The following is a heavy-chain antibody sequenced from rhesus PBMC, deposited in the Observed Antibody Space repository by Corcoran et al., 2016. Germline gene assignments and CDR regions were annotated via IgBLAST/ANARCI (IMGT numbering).Heavy chain of an antibody. J-gene: IGHJ4*01. CDR1: GGSISSSY. CDR3: ARGSGSFYY. V-gene: IGHV4-169*01. CDR2: IYGSGSST. Sequence: QLRLQESGPGLVKPSETLSVTCAVSGGSISSSYWSWIRQAPGKGLECIGYIYGSGSSTNYNPSLKCRVTLSVDTSKNQLSLKLSSVTTADTAVYYCARGSGSFYYWGQGVLVTVSS. D-gene: IGHD6-25*01.